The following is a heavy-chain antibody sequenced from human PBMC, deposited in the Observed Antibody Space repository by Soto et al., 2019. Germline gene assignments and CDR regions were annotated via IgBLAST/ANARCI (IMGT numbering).Heavy chain of an antibody. CDR3: ARDYYIWFGETYGMDV. CDR1: GFTFSIYW. CDR2: INSDGSST. D-gene: IGHD3-10*01. Sequence: PGGSLRLSCAASGFTFSIYWMHWFRQAPGKGLVWVSRINSDGSSTSYADSVKGRVTISRDNAKNTLYLQMNSLRVEDTAVYYCARDYYIWFGETYGMDVWGQGTTVTVSS. V-gene: IGHV3-74*01. J-gene: IGHJ6*02.